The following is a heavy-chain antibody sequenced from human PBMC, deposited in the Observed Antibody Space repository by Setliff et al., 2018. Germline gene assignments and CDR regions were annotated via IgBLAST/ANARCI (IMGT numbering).Heavy chain of an antibody. CDR3: ARWDYESGNFYADY. CDR1: DDSISSRHYY. Sequence: PSETLSLTCTVSDDSISSRHYYWSWIRQPAGKGLEWLGQIYTSWNTYYNRSLKSRVTISVDKSKNQFSLKLSSVTAADTAVYYCARWDYESGNFYADYWGQGTLVTVSS. CDR2: IYTSWNT. V-gene: IGHV4-61*09. D-gene: IGHD3-10*01. J-gene: IGHJ4*02.